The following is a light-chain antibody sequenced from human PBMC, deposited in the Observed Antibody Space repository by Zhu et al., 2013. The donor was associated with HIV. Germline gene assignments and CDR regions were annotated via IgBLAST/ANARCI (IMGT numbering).Light chain of an antibody. CDR3: QQFNTYPFT. Sequence: IQLTQSPSSLSASVGDRVTITCRASQGISTYLAWYQQKAGKAPKLLIYAASTLHSGVPSRFSGSGSGTDFTLTINSLQPEDFATYYCQQFNTYPFTFGPGTKVGCQT. CDR2: AAS. CDR1: QGISTY. V-gene: IGKV1-9*01. J-gene: IGKJ3*01.